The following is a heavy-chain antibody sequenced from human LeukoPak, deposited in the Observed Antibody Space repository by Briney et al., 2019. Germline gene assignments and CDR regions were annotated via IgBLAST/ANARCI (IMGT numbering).Heavy chain of an antibody. CDR3: AKVLVVATVWGAYDY. CDR1: GFTFSSYA. D-gene: IGHD5-12*01. CDR2: ISGSGGST. Sequence: GGSLRLSCAASGFTFSSYAMSWVRQAPGKGLEWVSAISGSGGSTYYADSVKGRFTISRDNSKNTLYLQMNSLRAEDTAVYYCAKVLVVATVWGAYDYWGQGTLVTVSS. V-gene: IGHV3-23*01. J-gene: IGHJ4*02.